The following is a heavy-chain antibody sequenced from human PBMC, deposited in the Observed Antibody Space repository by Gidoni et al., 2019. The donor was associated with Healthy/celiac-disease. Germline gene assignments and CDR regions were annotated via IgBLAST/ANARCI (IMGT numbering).Heavy chain of an antibody. CDR3: ARGTQWESKSPRFDY. D-gene: IGHD1-26*01. CDR1: GGTFSSYA. Sequence: QVQLVQSGAEVKKPGSSVKVSCKASGGTFSSYAISWVRQAPGQGLEWMGRIIPILGIANYAQKFQGRVTITADKSTSTAYMELSSLRSEDTAVYYCARGTQWESKSPRFDYWGQGTLVTVSS. V-gene: IGHV1-69*09. J-gene: IGHJ4*02. CDR2: IIPILGIA.